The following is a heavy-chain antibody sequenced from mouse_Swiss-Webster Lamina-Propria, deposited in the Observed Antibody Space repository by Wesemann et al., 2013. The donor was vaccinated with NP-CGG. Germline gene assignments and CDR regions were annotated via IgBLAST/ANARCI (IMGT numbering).Heavy chain of an antibody. J-gene: IGHJ2*01. Sequence: QGLEWIGYINPYNDGTKYNEKFKGKATLTSDKSSSTAYMELSSLTSEDSAVYYCARKSYYFDYWGQGTTLTVSS. CDR3: ARKSYYFDY. V-gene: IGHV1-14*01. CDR2: INPYNDGT.